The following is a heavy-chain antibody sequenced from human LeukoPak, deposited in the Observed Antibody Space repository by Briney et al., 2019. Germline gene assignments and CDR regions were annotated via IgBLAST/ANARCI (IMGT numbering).Heavy chain of an antibody. Sequence: ASVKVSCKASGYTFTGYYMHWVRQAPGQGLEWMGWINPNSGGTNYAQKFQGRVTMTRDTSISTAYMELSRLRSDDTAAYYCAREYCSSPSCSHWFDPWGQGTLVTVSS. D-gene: IGHD2-2*01. CDR1: GYTFTGYY. V-gene: IGHV1-2*02. CDR2: INPNSGGT. J-gene: IGHJ5*02. CDR3: AREYCSSPSCSHWFDP.